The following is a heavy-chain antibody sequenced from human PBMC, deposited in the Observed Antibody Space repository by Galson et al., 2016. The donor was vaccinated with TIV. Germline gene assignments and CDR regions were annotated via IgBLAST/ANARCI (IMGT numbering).Heavy chain of an antibody. CDR3: ARHFRYSDSSGYHYFDS. Sequence: SGAEVKKPGESLKISCTGSGYRFSSYWIGWVRQRPGKGLEWLGIIFPDDSGTRYSPSLEGQVTFSADKSIRTAYLQWSSLKASDTAIYYCARHFRYSDSSGYHYFDSWGQGTMVTVSS. D-gene: IGHD3-22*01. CDR2: IFPDDSGT. J-gene: IGHJ4*02. CDR1: GYRFSSYW. V-gene: IGHV5-51*01.